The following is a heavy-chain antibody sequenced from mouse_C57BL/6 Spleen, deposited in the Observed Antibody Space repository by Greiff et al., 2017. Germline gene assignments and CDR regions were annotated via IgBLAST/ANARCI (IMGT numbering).Heavy chain of an antibody. D-gene: IGHD2-1*01. CDR2: IRNKANGYTT. J-gene: IGHJ4*01. CDR3: ARSPYGNFYYYAMDY. V-gene: IGHV7-3*01. Sequence: EVHLVESGGGLVQPGGSLSLSCAASGFTFTDYYMSWVRQPPGKALEWLGFIRNKANGYTTEYSASVKGRFTISRDNSQSILYLQMNALRAEDSATYYCARSPYGNFYYYAMDYWGQGTSVTVSS. CDR1: GFTFTDYY.